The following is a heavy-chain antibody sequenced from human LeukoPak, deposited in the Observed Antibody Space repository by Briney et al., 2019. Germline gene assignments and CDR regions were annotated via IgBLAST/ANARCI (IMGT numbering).Heavy chain of an antibody. Sequence: GESLKISCKGSEYKFTSYWIDWVRQMPGKGLEWMGILYPCDSDTRYSPSFQGQVTISADKSISTAYLQWNSLKASDTAMYYCARRAYCGGDCYTDYWGQGTLVTVSS. CDR3: ARRAYCGGDCYTDY. D-gene: IGHD2-21*02. J-gene: IGHJ4*02. CDR1: EYKFTSYW. CDR2: LYPCDSDT. V-gene: IGHV5-51*01.